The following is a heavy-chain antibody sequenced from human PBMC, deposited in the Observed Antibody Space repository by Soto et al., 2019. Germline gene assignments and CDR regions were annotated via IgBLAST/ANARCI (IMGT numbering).Heavy chain of an antibody. Sequence: PSETVSLTCTVSGGSISSYYWSWIRQPPGKGLEWIGYIYYSGSTNYNPSLKSRVTISVDTSKNQFSLKLSSVTAADTAVYYCAREPANWNDGYFDYWGQGTLVTVSS. CDR2: IYYSGST. V-gene: IGHV4-59*01. D-gene: IGHD1-1*01. J-gene: IGHJ4*02. CDR3: AREPANWNDGYFDY. CDR1: GGSISSYY.